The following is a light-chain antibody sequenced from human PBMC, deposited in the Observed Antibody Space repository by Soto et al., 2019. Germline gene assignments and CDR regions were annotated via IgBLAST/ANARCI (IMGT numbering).Light chain of an antibody. Sequence: QSALTQSASVSGSPGQSITISCTGTSSDIGTYDYVSWYQQYPGKAPKLIIFEVNYRPSGVSTRFSGSKSGNTASLTISGLQAEYEADYYCASFTTGSTLVFGGGTKLTVL. V-gene: IGLV2-14*01. CDR3: ASFTTGSTLV. CDR2: EVN. CDR1: SSDIGTYDY. J-gene: IGLJ3*02.